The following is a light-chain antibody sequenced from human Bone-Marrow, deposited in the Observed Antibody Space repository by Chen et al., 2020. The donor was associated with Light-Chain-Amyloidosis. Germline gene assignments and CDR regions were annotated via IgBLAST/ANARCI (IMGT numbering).Light chain of an antibody. CDR1: QSVSSD. CDR2: GAS. Sequence: EIVMTQSPATLSVSPGERATLSCRARQSVSSDLAWYQHKPGQAPRLLIYGASTRATGIPARFIGRGSRTEFALTRSSLQSEDFAVYYWQQYKNWPPWTFDQGTKVELK. J-gene: IGKJ1*01. CDR3: QQYKNWPPWT. V-gene: IGKV3-15*01.